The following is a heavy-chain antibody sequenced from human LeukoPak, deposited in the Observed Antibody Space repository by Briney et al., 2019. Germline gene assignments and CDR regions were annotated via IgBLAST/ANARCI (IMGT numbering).Heavy chain of an antibody. V-gene: IGHV3-30*18. CDR2: ISYDGSNK. CDR1: GFTLNTYG. CDR3: AKDDGPGIAAAGNGAFDI. J-gene: IGHJ3*02. Sequence: PGRSLRLSCAASGFTLNTYGMHWVRQAPGKGLEWVAVISYDGSNKYYADSVKGRFTISRDNSKNTLYLQMNSLRGEDTAVYYCAKDDGPGIAAAGNGAFDIWGQGTMVTVSS. D-gene: IGHD6-13*01.